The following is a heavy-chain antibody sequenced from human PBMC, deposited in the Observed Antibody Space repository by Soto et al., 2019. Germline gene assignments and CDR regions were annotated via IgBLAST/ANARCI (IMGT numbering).Heavy chain of an antibody. CDR3: ARLKYSSGWADP. V-gene: IGHV4-59*08. CDR1: GGSISSYY. Sequence: PSETLSLTCTVSGGSISSYYWSWIRQPPGKGLEWIGYIYYSGSTNYNPSLKSRVTISVDTSKNQFSLKLSSVTAADTAVYYCARLKYSSGWADPWGQRTLVTVSS. J-gene: IGHJ5*02. CDR2: IYYSGST. D-gene: IGHD6-19*01.